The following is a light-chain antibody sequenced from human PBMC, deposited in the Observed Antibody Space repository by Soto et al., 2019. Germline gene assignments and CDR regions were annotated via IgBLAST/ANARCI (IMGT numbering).Light chain of an antibody. Sequence: DIVMTQSPDSLAVSLGERATIKCRSSQTILKSSIKKNSLAWYQQKPGQPPRLLIYWASTRDSGVPDRFSCSGSGTDFTLTITRLQAEDVAVYYCQQYYSSSLTFGGGTKVEIK. CDR3: QQYYSSSLT. CDR2: WAS. CDR1: QTILKSSIKKNS. V-gene: IGKV4-1*01. J-gene: IGKJ4*01.